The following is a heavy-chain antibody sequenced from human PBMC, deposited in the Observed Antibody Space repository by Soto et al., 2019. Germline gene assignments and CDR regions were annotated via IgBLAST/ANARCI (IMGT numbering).Heavy chain of an antibody. J-gene: IGHJ3*01. Sequence: EVQLVESGGGLVKPGGSLRVSCAASGFTFSNYNMIWVRQAPGKGLEWVASISGSGSYIYYADSVRGRFTISRDNANKSLFLEMNALRAEDTAVYFYARDLRGHYGPWGQGKVVTVSS. V-gene: IGHV3-21*01. CDR2: ISGSGSYI. CDR1: GFTFSNYN. CDR3: ARDLRGHYGP. D-gene: IGHD4-17*01.